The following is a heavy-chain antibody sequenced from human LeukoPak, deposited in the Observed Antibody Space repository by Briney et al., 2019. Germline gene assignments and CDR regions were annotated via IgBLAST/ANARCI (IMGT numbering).Heavy chain of an antibody. CDR3: ARDLSSTPHWELDY. Sequence: ASVKVSCKTSGYTFTDYFIRWVRQAPGQGLEWMGRVNSNSAVAESEEKFQGRVTVTRDTSIRTVYMELFRLTSDDTAIYYCARDLSSTPHWELDYWGQGTLVTVSS. J-gene: IGHJ4*02. CDR1: GYTFTDYF. V-gene: IGHV1-2*06. CDR2: VNSNSAVA. D-gene: IGHD7-27*01.